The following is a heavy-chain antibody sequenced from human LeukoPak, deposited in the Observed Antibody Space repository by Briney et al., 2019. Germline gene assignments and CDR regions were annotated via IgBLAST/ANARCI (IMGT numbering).Heavy chain of an antibody. V-gene: IGHV4-34*01. D-gene: IGHD6-13*01. CDR3: ARGSAAAGTRRWYFDY. J-gene: IGHJ4*02. CDR1: GGSSSGYY. Sequence: SETLSLTCAVYGGSSSGYYWSWIRQPPGKGLEWIGEINHSGSTNYNPSLKSRVTISVDTSKNQFSLKLSSVTAADTAVYYCARGSAAAGTRRWYFDYWGQGTLVTVSS. CDR2: INHSGST.